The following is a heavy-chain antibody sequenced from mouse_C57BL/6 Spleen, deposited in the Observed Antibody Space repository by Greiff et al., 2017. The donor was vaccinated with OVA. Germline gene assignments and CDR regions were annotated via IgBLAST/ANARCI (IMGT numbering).Heavy chain of an antibody. D-gene: IGHD2-1*01. Sequence: EVKLMESGPELVKPGASVKISCKASGYSFTGYYMNWVKQSPEKSLEWIGEINPSTGGTTYSQKFKAKATLTVDKSSSTAYMQLKSLTSEDSAVYYCARDYGNYFDYWGQGTTLTVSS. J-gene: IGHJ2*01. CDR1: GYSFTGYY. V-gene: IGHV1-42*01. CDR3: ARDYGNYFDY. CDR2: INPSTGGT.